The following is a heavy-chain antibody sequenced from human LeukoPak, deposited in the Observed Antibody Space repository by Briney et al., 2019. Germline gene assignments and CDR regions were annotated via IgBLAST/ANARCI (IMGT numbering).Heavy chain of an antibody. V-gene: IGHV1-3*01. J-gene: IGHJ3*02. CDR2: INAGNGNT. CDR3: ARDRDSSGYKLDAFDI. D-gene: IGHD3-22*01. CDR1: GYTFTSYA. Sequence: ASVKVSCKASGYTFTSYAMHWVRQAAGQRLEWMGWINAGNGNTKYSQKFQGRVTITRDTSASTAYMELSSLRSEDTAVYYCARDRDSSGYKLDAFDIWGQGTMVTVSS.